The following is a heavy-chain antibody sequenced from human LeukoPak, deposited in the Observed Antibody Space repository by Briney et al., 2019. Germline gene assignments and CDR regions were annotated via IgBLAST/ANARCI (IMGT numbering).Heavy chain of an antibody. CDR1: GGSISSGDYY. CDR3: ARVGFGEPMGYFDY. Sequence: PSETLSLTCTVSGGSISSGDYYWGWIRQPPGKGLEWIGYIYYSGSTYYNPSLKSRVTISVDTSKNQFSLKLSSVTAADTAVYYCARVGFGEPMGYFDYWGQGTLVTVSS. CDR2: IYYSGST. J-gene: IGHJ4*02. D-gene: IGHD3-10*01. V-gene: IGHV4-30-4*08.